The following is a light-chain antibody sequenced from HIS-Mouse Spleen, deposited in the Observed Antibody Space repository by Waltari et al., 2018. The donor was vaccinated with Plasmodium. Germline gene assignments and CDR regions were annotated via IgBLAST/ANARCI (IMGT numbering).Light chain of an antibody. J-gene: IGLJ2*01. CDR2: EVS. Sequence: QSALTQPPSASGSPGQSVTIPCTGPRRDVGGYNYVSWYQQHPGKAPKLMIYEVSKRPSGVPDRFSGSKSGNTASLTVSGLQAEDEADYYCSSYAGSNNLVFGGGTKLTVL. V-gene: IGLV2-8*01. CDR3: SSYAGSNNLV. CDR1: RRDVGGYNY.